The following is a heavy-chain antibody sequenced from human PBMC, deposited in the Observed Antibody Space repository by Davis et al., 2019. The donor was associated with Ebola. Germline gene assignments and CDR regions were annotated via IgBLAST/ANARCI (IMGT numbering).Heavy chain of an antibody. V-gene: IGHV1-18*01. CDR3: ARDRAYCTHGACFTRYHDYGLDV. CDR1: GYTFNNYG. CDR2: ISAYNDHT. J-gene: IGHJ6*04. Sequence: ASVKVSCKASGYTFNNYGISWVRQAPGQGLEWMGWISAYNDHTNYAQNLQGRLTMTTATSTATAYMELRGLTSDDTAVYYCARDRAYCTHGACFTRYHDYGLDVWGKGTTVTVSS. D-gene: IGHD2-8*01.